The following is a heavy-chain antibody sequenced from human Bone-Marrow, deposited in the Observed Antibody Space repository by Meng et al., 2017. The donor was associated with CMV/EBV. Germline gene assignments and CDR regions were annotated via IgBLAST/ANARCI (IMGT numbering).Heavy chain of an antibody. V-gene: IGHV4-39*07. CDR3: ARGKGRIQLWLRGYYFDY. CDR1: GGSISSSSYY. Sequence: SETLSLTCTVSGGSISSSSYYWGWIRQPPGKGLEWIGSIYYSGSTYYNPSLKSRVTISVDTSKNKFSLKLSSVTAADTAVYYCARGKGRIQLWLRGYYFDYWGQGTLVTVSS. D-gene: IGHD5-18*01. J-gene: IGHJ4*02. CDR2: IYYSGST.